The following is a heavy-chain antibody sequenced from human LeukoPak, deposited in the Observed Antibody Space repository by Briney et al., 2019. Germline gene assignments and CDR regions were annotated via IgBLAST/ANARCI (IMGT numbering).Heavy chain of an antibody. CDR2: IYTSGST. CDR3: ARGIRRIAAAGSWFDP. CDR1: GASISSYY. D-gene: IGHD6-13*01. V-gene: IGHV4-4*07. J-gene: IGHJ5*02. Sequence: SETLSLTCTVSGASISSYYWSWIRQPAGKGLEWIGRIYTSGSTNYNPSLKSRVTISVDTSKNQFSLKLSSVTAADTAVYYCARGIRRIAAAGSWFDPWGQGTLVTVSS.